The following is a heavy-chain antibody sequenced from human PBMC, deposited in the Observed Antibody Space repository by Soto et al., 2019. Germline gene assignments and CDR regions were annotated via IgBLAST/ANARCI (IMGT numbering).Heavy chain of an antibody. CDR3: TTRYDYVWGSYLYTLPFDY. Sequence: EVQLVESGGGLVQPGGSLRLSFAASGFTFSNAWMNWVRQAPGKGLEWVGRIKSKTDGGTTDYAAPVKGRFTISRDDSKNTLYLKMNSLKTEDTAVYYCTTRYDYVWGSYLYTLPFDYWGQGTLVTVSS. D-gene: IGHD3-16*02. V-gene: IGHV3-15*07. J-gene: IGHJ4*02. CDR1: GFTFSNAW. CDR2: IKSKTDGGTT.